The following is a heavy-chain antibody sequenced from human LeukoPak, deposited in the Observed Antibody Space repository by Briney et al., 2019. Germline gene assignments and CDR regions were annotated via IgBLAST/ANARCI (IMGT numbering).Heavy chain of an antibody. CDR3: ARYSVAGTTHAFDI. D-gene: IGHD6-19*01. CDR1: GDTFSSYA. V-gene: IGHV1-69*13. J-gene: IGHJ3*02. CDR2: IIPIFGTA. Sequence: ASVKVSCKASGDTFSSYAISWVRQAPGQGLEWMGGIIPIFGTANYAQKFQGRVTITADESTSTAYMELSSLRSEDTAVYYCARYSVAGTTHAFDIWGQGTMVTVSS.